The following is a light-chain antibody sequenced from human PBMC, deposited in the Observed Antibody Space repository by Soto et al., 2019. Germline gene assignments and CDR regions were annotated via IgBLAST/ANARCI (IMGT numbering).Light chain of an antibody. CDR1: QSIGNW. V-gene: IGKV1-5*03. J-gene: IGKJ3*01. CDR3: QRYNSGGFT. Sequence: DIQMTQSPSTLSASVGDRVTITCRASQSIGNWLAWYQQKPGKAPKLLIYKASSLESGVPSRFSGSGSGTEFTLTISSLQPDDFATYYCQRYNSGGFTFGPGTKVDIK. CDR2: KAS.